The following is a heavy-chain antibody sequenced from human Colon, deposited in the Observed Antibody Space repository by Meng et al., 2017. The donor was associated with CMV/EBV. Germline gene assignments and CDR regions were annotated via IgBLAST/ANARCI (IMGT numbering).Heavy chain of an antibody. CDR1: GDTPPGYT. V-gene: IGHV1-2*02. CDR2: VNPDTKTT. D-gene: IGHD6-19*01. Sequence: ASVKVSCKSSGDTPPGYTMYWVRQAAGQGLEWLGWVNPDTKTTRYSQKFEGRVAMTTDSSTNTVYMHFDGLTSDDTAVYYCARGPLSGWQPDWGQGTLVTVSS. CDR3: ARGPLSGWQPD. J-gene: IGHJ4*02.